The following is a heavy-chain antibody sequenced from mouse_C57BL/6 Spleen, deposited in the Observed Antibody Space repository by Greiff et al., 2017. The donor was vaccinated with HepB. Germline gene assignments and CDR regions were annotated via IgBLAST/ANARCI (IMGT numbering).Heavy chain of an antibody. J-gene: IGHJ2*01. CDR1: GFTFSSYA. Sequence: DVMLVESGGGLVKPGGSLKLSCAASGFTFSSYAMSWVRQTPEKRLEWVATISDGGSYTYYPDNVKGRFTISRDNAKNNLYLQMSHLKSEDTAMYYCARDRGDYGSSSFDYWGQGTTLTVSS. V-gene: IGHV5-4*01. D-gene: IGHD1-1*01. CDR3: ARDRGDYGSSSFDY. CDR2: ISDGGSYT.